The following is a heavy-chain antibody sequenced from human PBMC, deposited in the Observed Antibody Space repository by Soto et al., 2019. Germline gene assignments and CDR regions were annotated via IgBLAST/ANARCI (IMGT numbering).Heavy chain of an antibody. D-gene: IGHD6-19*01. CDR3: AREARMRAVAGVYYYYGMDV. J-gene: IGHJ6*02. CDR2: IIPIFGTA. V-gene: IGHV1-69*06. Sequence: QVQLVQSGAEVKKPGSSVKVSCKASGGTFSSYAISWGRQAPGQGLEWMGGIIPIFGTANYAQKFQGRVTITADKSTSTAYMELSSLSSEDTAVYYCAREARMRAVAGVYYYYGMDVWGQGTTVTVSS. CDR1: GGTFSSYA.